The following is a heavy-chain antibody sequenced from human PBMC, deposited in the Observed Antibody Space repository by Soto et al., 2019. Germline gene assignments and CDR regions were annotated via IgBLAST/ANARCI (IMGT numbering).Heavy chain of an antibody. CDR1: GGSFSGYY. CDR2: INHSGST. Sequence: SETLSLTCAVYGGSFSGYYWRWIRQPPGKGLEWIGEINHSGSTNYNPSLKSRVTISVDTSKNQFSLNLNSVTAADTAVYYCSRARVLVGVIIGGHYYYYMDVWDKGSTVT. CDR3: SRARVLVGVIIGGHYYYYMDV. D-gene: IGHD3-16*02. V-gene: IGHV4-34*01. J-gene: IGHJ6*03.